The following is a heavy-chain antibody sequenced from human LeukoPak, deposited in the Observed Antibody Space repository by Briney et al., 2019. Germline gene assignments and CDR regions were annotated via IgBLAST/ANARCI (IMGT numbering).Heavy chain of an antibody. CDR1: GYTVTSYD. J-gene: IGHJ4*02. CDR3: ARGQPRIAVAGTRDY. CDR2: MNPNSGNT. Sequence: ASVKVSCKASGYTVTSYDINWVRQATGQGLEWMGWMNPNSGNTGYAQKFQGRVTMTRSTSISTAYMELSSLRSEDTAVYYCARGQPRIAVAGTRDYWGQGTLVTVSS. D-gene: IGHD6-19*01. V-gene: IGHV1-8*01.